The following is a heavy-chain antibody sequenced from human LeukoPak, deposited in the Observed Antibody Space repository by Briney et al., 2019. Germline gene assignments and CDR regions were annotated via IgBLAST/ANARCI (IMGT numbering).Heavy chain of an antibody. V-gene: IGHV4-59*12. CDR2: IHYSGST. CDR1: GGSISSYY. J-gene: IGHJ4*02. CDR3: ARSDMIVVEGYFDY. D-gene: IGHD3-22*01. Sequence: SETLSLTCTVSGGSISSYYWSWIRQPPGKGLEWIGCIHYSGSTNYNPSLKSRVTMSVDTSKNQFSLKLSSVTAADTAVYYCARSDMIVVEGYFDYWGQGTLVTVSS.